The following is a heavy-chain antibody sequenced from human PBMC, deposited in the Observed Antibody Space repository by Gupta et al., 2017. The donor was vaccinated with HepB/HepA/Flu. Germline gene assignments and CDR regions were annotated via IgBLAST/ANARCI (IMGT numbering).Heavy chain of an antibody. D-gene: IGHD2-15*01. J-gene: IGHJ6*02. CDR2: ISYSGGTT. V-gene: IGHV3-23*01. Sequence: EVQLLEAGGGLVQPGGSLRLSCAASGITFNHYAMNWVRQAPGKGLEWVSGISYSGGTTYYAESVQGRFSISRDDSKNTLYLQMNSLRAEDTAVYYCAKAHCSGGSCYPYYYGMDVWGQGTTVTVSS. CDR3: AKAHCSGGSCYPYYYGMDV. CDR1: GITFNHYA.